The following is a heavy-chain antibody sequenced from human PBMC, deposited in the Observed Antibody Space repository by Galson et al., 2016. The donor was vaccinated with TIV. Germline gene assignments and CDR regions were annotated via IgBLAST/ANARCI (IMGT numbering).Heavy chain of an antibody. D-gene: IGHD3-3*01. CDR2: IYPGDSDT. V-gene: IGHV5-51*01. CDR1: GYRFSHSW. J-gene: IGHJ6*02. CDR3: ARHGYDFWNGQDYFFYGMDV. Sequence: SGYRFSHSWIGWVRQKPGKGLEWVGHIYPGDSDTRYSPSFQGHVTISADTSIDTAYLQWGSLKASDTAIYYCARHGYDFWNGQDYFFYGMDVWGQGTTVTVSS.